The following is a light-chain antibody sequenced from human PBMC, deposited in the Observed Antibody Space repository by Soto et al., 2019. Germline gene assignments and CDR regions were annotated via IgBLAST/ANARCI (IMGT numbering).Light chain of an antibody. CDR2: EVT. CDR3: ISYTGSSTSYV. Sequence: QSVLTQPASVSGSPGQSITISCTGTSSDVGRYNLVSWYQQHPGKGPKLMIYEVTKRPSGVSNRFSGSKSGRTASLTISGLQAEDEADYYCISYTGSSTSYVFGSGTKVTVL. J-gene: IGLJ1*01. V-gene: IGLV2-14*02. CDR1: SSDVGRYNL.